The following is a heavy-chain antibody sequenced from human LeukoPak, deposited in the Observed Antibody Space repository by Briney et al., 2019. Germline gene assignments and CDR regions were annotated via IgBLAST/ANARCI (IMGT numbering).Heavy chain of an antibody. D-gene: IGHD3-9*01. V-gene: IGHV3-64*01. CDR1: GFTFSSYA. J-gene: IGHJ4*02. CDR3: ASHYDILTASGLVY. Sequence: GGSLRLSCAASGFTFSSYAMHWVRQAPGKGLEYVSAISSNGGSTYYANSVKGRFTISRDNAKNSLYLQMNSLRVEDTAVYYCASHYDILTASGLVYWGQGTLVTVSS. CDR2: ISSNGGST.